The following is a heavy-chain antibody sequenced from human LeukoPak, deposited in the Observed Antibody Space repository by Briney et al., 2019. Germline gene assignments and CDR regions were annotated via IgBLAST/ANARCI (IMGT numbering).Heavy chain of an antibody. J-gene: IGHJ5*02. Sequence: GASVNVSCKASGYTFTMYGLRWVRQAPGQGIEWMGCISAYNGKTSHAQNIQGRGTMTTDTSTSTGYMELRSLSSEDTAMYYCAREGNFYDILIGYSTAANWFEPWGQGTLVTVSS. D-gene: IGHD3-9*01. CDR1: GYTFTMYG. V-gene: IGHV1-18*01. CDR3: AREGNFYDILIGYSTAANWFEP. CDR2: ISAYNGKT.